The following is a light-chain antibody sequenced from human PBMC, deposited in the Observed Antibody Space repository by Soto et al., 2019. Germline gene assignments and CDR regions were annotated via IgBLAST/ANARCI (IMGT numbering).Light chain of an antibody. CDR2: EGS. J-gene: IGLJ1*01. V-gene: IGLV2-23*01. CDR3: CSYAGSATLYV. Sequence: QSVLTQPVSVSGSPGQSITISCTGTSSDVGSYNFVSWYQQHPGKAHKLMIYEGSKRPSGVSSRFSGSKSGNTASLTISGLQAEDEADYHCCSYAGSATLYVFGTGTKVTVL. CDR1: SSDVGSYNF.